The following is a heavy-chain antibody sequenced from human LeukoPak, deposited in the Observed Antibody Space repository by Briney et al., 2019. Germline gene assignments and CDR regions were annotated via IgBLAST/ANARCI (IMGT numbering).Heavy chain of an antibody. CDR3: AKQSAGSAAWYSLHYDF. Sequence: GGSLRLSCAASGFTFSSYAMSWVRQAPGKGLEWVSAISGSGGSTYYADSVKGRFTISRDNSKNTLYLQMNGLRAEDTAVYFCAKQSAGSAAWYSLHYDFWGQGTLVTVSS. CDR1: GFTFSSYA. D-gene: IGHD6-13*01. CDR2: ISGSGGST. V-gene: IGHV3-23*01. J-gene: IGHJ4*02.